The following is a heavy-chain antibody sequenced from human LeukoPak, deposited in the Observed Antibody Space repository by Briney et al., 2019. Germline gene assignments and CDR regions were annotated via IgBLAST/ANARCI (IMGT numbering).Heavy chain of an antibody. D-gene: IGHD1-14*01. CDR2: IYTSGST. CDR3: ARGGLGNHKFFDI. Sequence: SETLSLTCTVSGGSISSGSYYWSWIRQPAGKGLEWIGRIYTSGSTNYNPSLKSRVTISVDTSKNQFSLKLSSVTAADTAVYFCARGGLGNHKFFDIWGQGTMVTVSS. J-gene: IGHJ3*02. V-gene: IGHV4-61*02. CDR1: GGSISSGSYY.